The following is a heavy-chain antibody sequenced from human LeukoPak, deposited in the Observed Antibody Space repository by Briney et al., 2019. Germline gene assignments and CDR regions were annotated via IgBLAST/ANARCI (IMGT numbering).Heavy chain of an antibody. D-gene: IGHD2-2*01. V-gene: IGHV4-61*01. CDR1: GGSFSSGTNY. J-gene: IGHJ3*02. CDR3: ARLSGVNVPHNQHAFDI. Sequence: PSETLSLTCTVSGGSFSSGTNYWSWIRQPPGKGLEWIGDVYYSGGSTYNPSLKSRVTISGDMSKSQFSLRLRSLTAEDTAVYYCARLSGVNVPHNQHAFDIWGQGTKVTVSS. CDR2: VYYSGGS.